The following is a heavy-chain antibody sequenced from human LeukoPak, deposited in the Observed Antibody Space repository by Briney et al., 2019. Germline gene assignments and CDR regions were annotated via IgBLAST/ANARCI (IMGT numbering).Heavy chain of an antibody. Sequence: PSETLSLTCTVSGGSISSYYWSWIRQPPGKGLEWTGYIYYSGSTNYNPSLKSRVTISVDTSKNQFSLKLSSVTAADTAVYYCARDLRPSNAFDIWGQGTMVTVSS. CDR3: ARDLRPSNAFDI. J-gene: IGHJ3*02. CDR1: GGSISSYY. V-gene: IGHV4-59*01. CDR2: IYYSGST. D-gene: IGHD6-6*01.